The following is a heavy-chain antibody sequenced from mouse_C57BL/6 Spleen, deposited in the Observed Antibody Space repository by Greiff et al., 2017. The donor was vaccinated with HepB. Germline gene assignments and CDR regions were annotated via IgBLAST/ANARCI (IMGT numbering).Heavy chain of an antibody. V-gene: IGHV1-69*01. CDR2: IDPSDSYT. J-gene: IGHJ4*01. CDR3: ARFGTAQATDAMDD. Sequence: QVQLQQPGAELVMPGASVKLSCKASGYTFTSYWMHWVKQRPGQGLEWIGEIDPSDSYTNYNQKFKGKSTLTVDKSSSTAYMQLSSLTSEDSAVYYCARFGTAQATDAMDDWGQGTSVTVSS. D-gene: IGHD3-2*02. CDR1: GYTFTSYW.